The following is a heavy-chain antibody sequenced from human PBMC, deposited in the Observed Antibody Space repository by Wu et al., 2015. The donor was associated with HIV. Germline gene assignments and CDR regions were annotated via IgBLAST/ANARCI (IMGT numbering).Heavy chain of an antibody. D-gene: IGHD3-3*01. CDR2: IIPIFGTA. J-gene: IGHJ4*02. Sequence: QVQLVQSGAEVKKPGSSVKVSCKASGGTFSSYAISWVRQAPGQGLEWMGGIIPIFGTANYAQKFQGRVTITADESTSTAYMELSSLRSEDTAMYYCARGLVDDFWSGYQLLDYWGQGTLVTVSS. CDR1: GGTFSSYA. CDR3: ARGLVDDFWSGYQLLDY. V-gene: IGHV1-69*12.